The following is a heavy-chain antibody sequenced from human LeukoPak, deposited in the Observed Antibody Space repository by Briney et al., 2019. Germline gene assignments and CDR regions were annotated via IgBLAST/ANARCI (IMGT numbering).Heavy chain of an antibody. CDR2: INKDGSEE. CDR3: AREAVHCGGSSCLKAY. CDR1: GFTFSTYW. D-gene: IGHD6-13*01. V-gene: IGHV3-7*03. J-gene: IGHJ4*02. Sequence: GGSLRLSCVASGFTFSTYWMSWVRQAPGKGLEWVANINKDGSEEHYLDSVKGRFTISRDNAENSLFLQINSLRAEDTAVYHCAREAVHCGGSSCLKAYWGQGTLVTVSS.